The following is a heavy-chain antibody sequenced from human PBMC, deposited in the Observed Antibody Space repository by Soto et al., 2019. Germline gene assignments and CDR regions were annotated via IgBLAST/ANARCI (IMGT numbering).Heavy chain of an antibody. CDR2: IYWDDDK. Sequence: QITLKESGPTLVKPTQTLTLTCTFSGLSLTTSGVSVGWIRQPPGKALEWLALIYWDDDKRYSPSLKSRLTITNDTSKNQVVLTVINVDPVDTGTYYCADSPSDRGYSYGMDVWGQGTTVTVSS. CDR1: GLSLTTSGVS. J-gene: IGHJ6*02. V-gene: IGHV2-5*02. CDR3: ADSPSDRGYSYGMDV. D-gene: IGHD3-10*01.